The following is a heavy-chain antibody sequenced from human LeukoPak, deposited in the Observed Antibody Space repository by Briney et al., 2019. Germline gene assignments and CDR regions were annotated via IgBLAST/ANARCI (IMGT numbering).Heavy chain of an antibody. CDR3: AKKGGDDYGSGTYLAFDY. Sequence: GGTLRLSCAASGLTFSNYAMSWVRQAPGRGLEWVSAITGNGGNTHYADSVKGRFTISRDNSKNTVYLQMNSLRAEDTAIYYCAKKGGDDYGSGTYLAFDYWGQGTLVTVSS. V-gene: IGHV3-23*01. CDR1: GLTFSNYA. J-gene: IGHJ4*02. D-gene: IGHD3-10*01. CDR2: ITGNGGNT.